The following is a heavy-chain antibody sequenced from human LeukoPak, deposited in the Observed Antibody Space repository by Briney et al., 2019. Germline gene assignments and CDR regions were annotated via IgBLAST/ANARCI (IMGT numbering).Heavy chain of an antibody. D-gene: IGHD3-3*01. CDR3: ARGPPLWSGYYYFDY. Sequence: SETLSLTCAVYGGSFSGYYWSWIRQPPGKGLEWIGEINHSGSTNYNPSLKSRVTISVDTSMNQFSLKLSSVTAADTAVYYCARGPPLWSGYYYFDYWGQGTLVTVSS. V-gene: IGHV4-34*01. CDR1: GGSFSGYY. CDR2: INHSGST. J-gene: IGHJ4*02.